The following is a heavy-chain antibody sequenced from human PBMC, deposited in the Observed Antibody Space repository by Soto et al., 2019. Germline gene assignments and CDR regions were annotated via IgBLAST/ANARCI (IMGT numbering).Heavy chain of an antibody. CDR2: INHSGST. CDR3: ARGKPRRYRFGPRNFFYYGLDG. CDR1: GWSFSGFY. D-gene: IGHD3-10*01. V-gene: IGHV4-34*01. J-gene: IGHJ6*02. Sequence: SETLSLTCAFYGWSFSGFYWILPRTPHGKGLEWIGEINHSGSTDYNPSLRSRLTLSLDTSKTQFSLKVASVTAADTAVYFCARGKPRRYRFGPRNFFYYGLDGWGPGTTVTVSS.